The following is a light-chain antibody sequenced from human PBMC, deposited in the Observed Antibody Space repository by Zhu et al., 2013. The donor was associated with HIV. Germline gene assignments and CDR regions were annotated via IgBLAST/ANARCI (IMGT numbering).Light chain of an antibody. CDR3: QQYGSAPLT. CDR1: ESVGGN. J-gene: IGKJ4*01. V-gene: IGKV3-15*01. CDR2: GAS. Sequence: DIVLTQSPTSLSVSPGERATLSCRASESVGGNLAWYQQRPGQALRLLIHGASTRATGIPPRFSGSGSGTEFTLSISRLEPEDFAVYYCQQYGSAPLTFGGGTTVEIK.